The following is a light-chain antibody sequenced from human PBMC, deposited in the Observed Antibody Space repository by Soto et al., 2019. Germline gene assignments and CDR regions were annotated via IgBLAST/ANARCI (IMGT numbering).Light chain of an antibody. CDR1: SSDVGSYNL. J-gene: IGLJ3*02. CDR3: CSYAGSSTMV. Sequence: QSALTQPASVSGSPGQSITICCTGTSSDVGSYNLVSWYQQHPGKAPKLMIYEGSKRPSGVSNRFSGSKSGNTASLTISGLQAEDEADYYCCSYAGSSTMVFGVGTKLTVL. V-gene: IGLV2-23*01. CDR2: EGS.